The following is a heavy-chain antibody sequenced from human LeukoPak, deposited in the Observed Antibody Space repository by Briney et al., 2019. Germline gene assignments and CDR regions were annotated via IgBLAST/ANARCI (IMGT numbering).Heavy chain of an antibody. Sequence: GGSLRLSCAASEFTFSSYAMSWVRQAPGKGLEWVSAISYSGGSTYYADSVKGRFTISRDNSKNTLYLQMNSLRAEDTAVYYCARVLRYCSGGNCYSGGLGYMDVWGKGTTVTISS. CDR3: ARVLRYCSGGNCYSGGLGYMDV. D-gene: IGHD2-15*01. CDR1: EFTFSSYA. CDR2: ISYSGGST. V-gene: IGHV3-23*01. J-gene: IGHJ6*03.